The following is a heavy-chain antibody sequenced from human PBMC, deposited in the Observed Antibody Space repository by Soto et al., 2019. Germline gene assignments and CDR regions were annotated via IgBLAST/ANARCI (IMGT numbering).Heavy chain of an antibody. D-gene: IGHD2-8*01. J-gene: IGHJ6*02. Sequence: ASVKVSCKASGYTFTSYVISWVRQAPGQGLEWMGWISAYNGNTNYAQKLQGRVTMTTDTSTSTAYMELRSLRSDDTAVYYCARDEIVPQREYYYYGMDVWGQGTTVTVSS. CDR1: GYTFTSYV. CDR2: ISAYNGNT. CDR3: ARDEIVPQREYYYYGMDV. V-gene: IGHV1-18*01.